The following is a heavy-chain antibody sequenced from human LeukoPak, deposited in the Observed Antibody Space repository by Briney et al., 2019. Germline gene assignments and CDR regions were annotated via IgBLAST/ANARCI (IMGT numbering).Heavy chain of an antibody. Sequence: SSETLSLTCTVSGGSISSSSYYWGWIRQPPGKGLEWIGSIYYSGSTYYNPSLKSRVTISVDTSKNQFSLKLSSVTVADTAVYYCARQAVRQYSSSWPSPMGYYYYGMDVWGQGTTVTVSS. CDR3: ARQAVRQYSSSWPSPMGYYYYGMDV. J-gene: IGHJ6*02. CDR2: IYYSGST. CDR1: GGSISSSSYY. D-gene: IGHD6-13*01. V-gene: IGHV4-39*01.